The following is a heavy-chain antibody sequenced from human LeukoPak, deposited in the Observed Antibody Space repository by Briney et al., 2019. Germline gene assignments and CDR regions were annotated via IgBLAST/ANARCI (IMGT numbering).Heavy chain of an antibody. CDR1: GFTFSRYW. Sequence: GGSLRLSCVASGFTFSRYWMHWVRQAPGKGLVWVANINQDGSETCYVDSVKGRFTISRDNAKNSLYLQMNSLRAEDTAVYYCAMSNSWYFDYWGQGTLVTVSS. J-gene: IGHJ4*02. CDR2: INQDGSET. V-gene: IGHV3-7*01. CDR3: AMSNSWYFDY. D-gene: IGHD4-11*01.